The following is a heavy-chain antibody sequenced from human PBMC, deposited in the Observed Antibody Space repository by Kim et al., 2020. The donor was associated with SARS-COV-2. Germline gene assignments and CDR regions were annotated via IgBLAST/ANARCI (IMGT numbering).Heavy chain of an antibody. CDR1: GFTFSNAW. J-gene: IGHJ4*02. V-gene: IGHV3-15*01. Sequence: GGSLRLSCAASGFTFSNAWMSWVRQAPGKGLEWVGRIKSKTDGGTTDYAAPVKGRFTISRDDSKNTLYLQMNSLKTEDTAVYYCTTDETDWTMITFGGVIAPWGQGTLVTVSS. CDR3: TTDETDWTMITFGGVIAP. D-gene: IGHD3-16*02. CDR2: IKSKTDGGTT.